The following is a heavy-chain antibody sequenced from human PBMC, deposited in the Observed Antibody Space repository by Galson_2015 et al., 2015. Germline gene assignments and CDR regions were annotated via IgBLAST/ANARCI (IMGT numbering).Heavy chain of an antibody. D-gene: IGHD2-15*01. CDR3: ARVGESKYPVVVRPGDIDY. V-gene: IGHV1-18*04. CDR1: GYTFSSFG. J-gene: IGHJ4*02. CDR2: ISAYDGAP. Sequence: SVKVSCEASGYTFSSFGISWGRQGPGQGLERMGWISAYDGAPSYAQKLQGRFTMTTETSTSTAYMELRSLRSDDTGVYYCARVGESKYPVVVRPGDIDYWGQGALVTVSS.